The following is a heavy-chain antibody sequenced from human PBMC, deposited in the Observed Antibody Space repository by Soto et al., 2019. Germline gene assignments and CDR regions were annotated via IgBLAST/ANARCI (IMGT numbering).Heavy chain of an antibody. CDR3: ARDGRGRGIAVAGRFWYFDL. CDR2: IYYSGST. J-gene: IGHJ2*01. Sequence: QVQLQESGPGLVKPSQTLSLTCTVSGASISSGGYYWNWIRQHPGKGLEWIGYIYYSGSTYYNPSLKSRVTISVDTSKNAFSLKLSSVTAADTAVYYCARDGRGRGIAVAGRFWYFDLWGRGTLVTVSS. CDR1: GASISSGGYY. V-gene: IGHV4-31*03. D-gene: IGHD6-19*01.